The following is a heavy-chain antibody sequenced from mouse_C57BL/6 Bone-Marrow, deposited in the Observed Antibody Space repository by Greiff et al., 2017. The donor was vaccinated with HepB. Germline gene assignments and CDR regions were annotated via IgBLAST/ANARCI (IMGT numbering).Heavy chain of an antibody. V-gene: IGHV1-69*01. Sequence: VQLQQPGAELVMPGASVKLSCKASGYTFTSYWMHWVKQRPGQGLEWIGEIDPSDSYTNYNQKFKGKSTLTVAKSSSTAYMQLSSLTSEDSAVYYGAREGPYYYGSSYAMDYWGQGTSVTVSS. CDR3: AREGPYYYGSSYAMDY. CDR2: IDPSDSYT. D-gene: IGHD1-1*01. CDR1: GYTFTSYW. J-gene: IGHJ4*01.